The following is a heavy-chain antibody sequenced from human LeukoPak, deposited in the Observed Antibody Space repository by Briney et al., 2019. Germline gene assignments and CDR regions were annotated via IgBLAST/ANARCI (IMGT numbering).Heavy chain of an antibody. V-gene: IGHV1-46*01. CDR2: INPSGGST. CDR3: ARGEGITMIVVATWFDP. Sequence: GASVKVSCKASGYTFTSYYMHWVRQAPGQGLEWMGKINPSGGSTSYAQKFQGRVTMTRDTSTSTVYMELSSLRSEDTAVYYCARGEGITMIVVATWFDPWGQGTLVTVSS. CDR1: GYTFTSYY. J-gene: IGHJ5*02. D-gene: IGHD3-22*01.